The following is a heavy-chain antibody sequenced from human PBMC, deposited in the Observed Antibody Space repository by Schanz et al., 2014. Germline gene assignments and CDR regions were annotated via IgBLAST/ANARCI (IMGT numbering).Heavy chain of an antibody. CDR2: ITDSGGST. CDR1: GFTFSSYA. Sequence: EVQLLESGGGLVQPGGSLRLSCAASGFTFSSYAMSWVRQAPGKGLEWVSAITDSGGSTYYADSVKGRFTISRDNSKNTLYLQMNSLRAEDSAVYYCAKVGPYSGSLGAFDNWGQGTMVTVSS. D-gene: IGHD1-26*01. V-gene: IGHV3-23*01. CDR3: AKVGPYSGSLGAFDN. J-gene: IGHJ3*02.